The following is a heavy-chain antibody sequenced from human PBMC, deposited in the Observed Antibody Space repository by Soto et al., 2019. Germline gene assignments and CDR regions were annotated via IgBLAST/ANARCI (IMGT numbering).Heavy chain of an antibody. CDR1: GGTFSSYT. CDR2: IIPILGIA. Sequence: QVQLVQSGAEVKKPGSSVKVSCKASGGTFSSYTISWVRQAPGQGLEWMGRIIPILGIANYAQKFQGRVTITADKSTSTAYMELSSLRSEDTAVYYCASGLPLGAFDIWGQGTMVTVSS. J-gene: IGHJ3*02. CDR3: ASGLPLGAFDI. V-gene: IGHV1-69*02. D-gene: IGHD4-17*01.